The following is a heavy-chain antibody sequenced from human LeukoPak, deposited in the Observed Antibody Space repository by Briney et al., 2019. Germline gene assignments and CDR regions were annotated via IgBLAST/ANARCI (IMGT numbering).Heavy chain of an antibody. J-gene: IGHJ3*02. V-gene: IGHV1-2*02. D-gene: IGHD3-10*01. CDR1: GYTFTGYY. CDR2: INPNSGGT. CDR3: ARVRMGTDYYGSGTDAFDI. Sequence: GASVKVSCKASGYTFTGYYMHWARQAPGQGLEWMGWINPNSGGTNYAQKFQGRVTMTRDTSISTAYMELSRLRSDDTAVYYCARVRMGTDYYGSGTDAFDIWGQGTMVTVSS.